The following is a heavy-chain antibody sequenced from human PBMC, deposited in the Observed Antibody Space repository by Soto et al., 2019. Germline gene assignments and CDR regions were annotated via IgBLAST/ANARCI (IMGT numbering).Heavy chain of an antibody. D-gene: IGHD2-15*01. J-gene: IGHJ4*02. CDR2: ISSSSSTI. Sequence: EVQLVESGGGLVQPGGSLRLSFAASGFVFSTYSMNWVRQAPGKGLEWVSYISSSSSTIYYADSVQGRFTISRDNAKNSLYLQVNSLRDEDTAVYYCARTAGRVDYFDYWGQGTLVTVSS. CDR3: ARTAGRVDYFDY. CDR1: GFVFSTYS. V-gene: IGHV3-48*02.